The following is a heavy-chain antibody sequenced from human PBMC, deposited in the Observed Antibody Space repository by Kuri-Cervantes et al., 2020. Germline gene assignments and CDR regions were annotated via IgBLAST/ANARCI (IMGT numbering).Heavy chain of an antibody. Sequence: GSLRLSCTVSGVSISSSNYYWDWIRQSPVRGLEWIGSLYYSGSTYYNPSLKSRVTISVDTSKNQFSLKLSSVTAADTAVYYCARISSGYYYLSSPPHWFDPWGQGTLVTVSS. J-gene: IGHJ5*02. CDR1: GVSISSSNYY. CDR2: LYYSGST. D-gene: IGHD3-22*01. CDR3: ARISSGYYYLSSPPHWFDP. V-gene: IGHV4-39*07.